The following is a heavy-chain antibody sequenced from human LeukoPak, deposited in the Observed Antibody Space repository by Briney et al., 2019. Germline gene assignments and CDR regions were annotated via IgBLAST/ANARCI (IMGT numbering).Heavy chain of an antibody. Sequence: GGSLKISCKGSGYSFTSYWIGWVRQMPGKGLEWMGIIYPGDSNTRYSPSFQGQVTISADNSISTAYLQWSSLKASDTAVYYCARHGDSYGSGSFFGSDYWGQGTLVTVSS. CDR2: IYPGDSNT. CDR1: GYSFTSYW. J-gene: IGHJ4*02. CDR3: ARHGDSYGSGSFFGSDY. D-gene: IGHD3-10*01. V-gene: IGHV5-51*01.